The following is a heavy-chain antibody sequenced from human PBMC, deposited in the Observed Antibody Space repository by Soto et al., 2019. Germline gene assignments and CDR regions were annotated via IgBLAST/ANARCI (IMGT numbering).Heavy chain of an antibody. Sequence: GGSLRLSCAASGFTVSSNYMSWVRQAPGKGLEWVSVIYSGGSTYYADSVKGRFTISRDNSKNTLYLQMNSLRAEDTAVYYCARVQGPYYYDSSGYPQAFDIWGQGTMVTVSS. CDR2: IYSGGST. CDR3: ARVQGPYYYDSSGYPQAFDI. D-gene: IGHD3-22*01. CDR1: GFTVSSNY. V-gene: IGHV3-66*01. J-gene: IGHJ3*02.